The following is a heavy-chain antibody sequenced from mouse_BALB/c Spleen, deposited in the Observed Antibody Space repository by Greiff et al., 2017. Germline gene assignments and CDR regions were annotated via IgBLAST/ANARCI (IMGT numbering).Heavy chain of an antibody. V-gene: IGHV2-9*02. CDR3: ARDSTTVGAGDAMDY. CDR1: GFSLTSYG. D-gene: IGHD1-1*01. CDR2: IWAGGST. J-gene: IGHJ4*01. Sequence: VKLQESGPGLVAPSQSLSITCTVSGFSLTSYGVHWVRQPPGKGLEWLGVIWAGGSTNYNSALMSRLSISKDNSKSQVFLKMNSLQTDDTAMYYCARDSTTVGAGDAMDYWGQGTSVTVSS.